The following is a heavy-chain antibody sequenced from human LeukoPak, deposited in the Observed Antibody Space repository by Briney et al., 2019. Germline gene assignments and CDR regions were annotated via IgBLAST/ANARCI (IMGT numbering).Heavy chain of an antibody. CDR1: GYTFTDYY. CDR3: ARDRGGQLERADYFDY. CDR2: INPNSGGT. J-gene: IGHJ4*02. D-gene: IGHD1-1*01. V-gene: IGHV1-2*02. Sequence: ASVKVSCKASGYTFTDYYMHWVRQAPGQGLEWMGWINPNSGGTNSAQKFQGRVTMTRDTSTRTAYMELGRLTSDDTAVYYCARDRGGQLERADYFDYWGQGTLVTVSS.